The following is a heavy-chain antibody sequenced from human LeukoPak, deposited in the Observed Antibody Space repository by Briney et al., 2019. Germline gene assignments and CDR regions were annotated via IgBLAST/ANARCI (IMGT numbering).Heavy chain of an antibody. CDR2: ISSTSCLI. CDR1: GFTFSSFN. V-gene: IGHV3-21*01. Sequence: GGSLRLSCAASGFTFSSFNMNWVRQAPGKGLEWVSSISSTSCLIWYADSLKGRFTISRGNAKNSLYLQMDSLRAEDTAVYYCARYNSGWNDYWGQGTLVTVSS. D-gene: IGHD6-19*01. J-gene: IGHJ4*02. CDR3: ARYNSGWNDY.